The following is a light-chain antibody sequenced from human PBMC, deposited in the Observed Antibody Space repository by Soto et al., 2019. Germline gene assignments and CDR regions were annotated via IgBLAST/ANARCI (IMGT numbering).Light chain of an antibody. J-gene: IGKJ5*01. V-gene: IGKV3-11*01. CDR2: DST. Sequence: VLTQSPATLSLSPGERATLFCRATQRIHTSSAWYQQKPGPPPRLLVYDSTLRANGVPDRFGGSRSATEFTLTINNLEPEDFAVYYCQQRNVWPPITFGQGTRLEIK. CDR3: QQRNVWPPIT. CDR1: QRIHTS.